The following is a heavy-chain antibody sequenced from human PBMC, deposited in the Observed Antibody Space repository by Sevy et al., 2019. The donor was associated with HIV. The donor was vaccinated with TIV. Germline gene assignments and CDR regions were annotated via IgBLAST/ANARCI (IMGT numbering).Heavy chain of an antibody. V-gene: IGHV3-21*01. J-gene: IGHJ6*02. CDR1: GFTFSIYS. D-gene: IGHD3-10*01. CDR3: ARDGGRITMVQGVLAYYHGMDV. CDR2: SSSSSNYI. Sequence: GGSLRLSCAASGFTFSIYSMNWVRQAPGKGLEWVSSSSSSSNYIYYADSVKGRFTISSDNAKNSLYLQMNSLRAEDTAVYYCARDGGRITMVQGVLAYYHGMDVWGQGTTVTVSS.